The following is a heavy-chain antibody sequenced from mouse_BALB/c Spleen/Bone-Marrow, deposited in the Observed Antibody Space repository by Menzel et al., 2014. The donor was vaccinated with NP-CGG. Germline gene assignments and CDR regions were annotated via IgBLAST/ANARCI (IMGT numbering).Heavy chain of an antibody. J-gene: IGHJ3*01. CDR3: AKNYYYDHVAY. V-gene: IGHV4-1*02. Sequence: DVMLVESGGGLVQPGGSLKLSCAASGFDFSRYWMTWVRQAPGKGLEWIGEINPASSTINYTPSLKDKFIISRDNAKNTLYLQMSKVRSEDTALYYCAKNYYYDHVAYWGQGTLVTVSA. CDR1: GFDFSRYW. CDR2: INPASSTI. D-gene: IGHD1-1*01.